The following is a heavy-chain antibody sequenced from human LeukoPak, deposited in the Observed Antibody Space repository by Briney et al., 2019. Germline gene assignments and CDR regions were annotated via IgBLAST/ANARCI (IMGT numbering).Heavy chain of an antibody. D-gene: IGHD2-2*01. V-gene: IGHV3-7*01. J-gene: IGHJ4*02. CDR2: IHPDGSVK. CDR1: GLAFKNYW. CDR3: ARDPTLSSSAPYFDY. Sequence: PGGSLRLSCLGTGLAFKNYWMTWVRQAPGKGLEWVANIHPDGSVKNYVDAVRGRFTISRDNAKNTLYLQMNSLRAEDTAVYYCARDPTLSSSAPYFDYWGQGTLVTVSS.